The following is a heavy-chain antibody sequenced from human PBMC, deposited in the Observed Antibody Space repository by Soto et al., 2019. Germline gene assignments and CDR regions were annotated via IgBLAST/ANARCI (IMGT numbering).Heavy chain of an antibody. CDR1: GYAFIGYY. CDR2: INPNSGGT. V-gene: IGHV1-2*02. CDR3: ARAFCSTITCYGWFDP. Sequence: ASVKVSCKASGYAFIGYYIHWVRQAPGQGLEWMGWINPNSGGTNYAQKFQGRVTMTRDTSVSTVSMDLSSLRSDDTAMYYCARAFCSTITCYGWFDPWGQGTLVTVSS. D-gene: IGHD2-2*01. J-gene: IGHJ5*02.